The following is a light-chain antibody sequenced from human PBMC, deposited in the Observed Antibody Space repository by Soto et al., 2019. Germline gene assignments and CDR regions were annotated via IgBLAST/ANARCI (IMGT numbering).Light chain of an antibody. CDR2: GAS. CDR3: QQYGTSPRT. V-gene: IGKV3-20*01. Sequence: DIVMTQSPATLCLCPGERATLSCLASQSISSNYLAWYQQKPGQSPRLLIYGASSRATGIPDRFSGRGSGTDFTLTISRLEPEDFAVYFCQQYGTSPRTFGQGTKVDI. J-gene: IGKJ1*01. CDR1: QSISSNY.